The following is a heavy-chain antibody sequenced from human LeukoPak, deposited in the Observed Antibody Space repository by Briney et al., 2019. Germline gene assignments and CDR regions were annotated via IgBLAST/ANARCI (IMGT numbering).Heavy chain of an antibody. V-gene: IGHV1-69*06. D-gene: IGHD3-10*01. CDR2: IIPIFGTA. CDR3: ARVGRNLWFGELFAFDI. CDR1: GGTFSSYA. Sequence: SVKVSCKASGGTFSSYAISWVRQAPGQGLGWMGGIIPIFGTANYAQKFQGRVTITADKSTSTAYMELSSLRSEDTAVYYCARVGRNLWFGELFAFDIWGQGTMVTVSS. J-gene: IGHJ3*02.